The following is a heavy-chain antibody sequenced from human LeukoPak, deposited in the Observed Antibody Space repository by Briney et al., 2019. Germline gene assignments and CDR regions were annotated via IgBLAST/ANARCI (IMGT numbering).Heavy chain of an antibody. CDR1: GFTFSSYA. CDR3: AKGLLSPTYYFDY. CDR2: VSGSGGAS. V-gene: IGHV3-23*01. J-gene: IGHJ4*02. Sequence: GGSLRLSCAGSGFTFSSYAMSWVRQAPGKGLEWVSIVSGSGGASYYADSVKGRFTISRDNAKNTLYLQMNSLRAEDTAIYYCAKGLLSPTYYFDYWGQGTLVTVSS.